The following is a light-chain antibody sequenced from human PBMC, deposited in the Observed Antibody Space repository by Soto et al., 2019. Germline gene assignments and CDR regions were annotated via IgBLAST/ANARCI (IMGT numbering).Light chain of an antibody. CDR1: QDINTY. Sequence: DIQLTQSPSFLSASVGDRVTITCRASQDINTYLAWYQQKPGKAPKLLIFAASTLQNGVPSRFSGSGSGTEFTVTITSLQPEDFATYYCQQRKSYPTTFGQGTRLEMK. V-gene: IGKV1-9*01. J-gene: IGKJ5*01. CDR2: AAS. CDR3: QQRKSYPTT.